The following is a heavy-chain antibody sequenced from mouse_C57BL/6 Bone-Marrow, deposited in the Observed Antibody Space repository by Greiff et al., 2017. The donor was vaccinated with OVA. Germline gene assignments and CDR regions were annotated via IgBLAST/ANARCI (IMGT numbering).Heavy chain of an antibody. J-gene: IGHJ2*01. CDR2: INPSTGGT. V-gene: IGHV1-42*01. CDR3: ARVHDY. Sequence: EVQLQQSGPELVKPGASVKISCKASGYSFTGYYMNWVKQSPEKSLEWIGEINPSTGGTTYNPKFKAKATLTVDKSSSTAYMQLKSLTSEDSAVYYCARVHDYWGQGTTLTVSS. CDR1: GYSFTGYY.